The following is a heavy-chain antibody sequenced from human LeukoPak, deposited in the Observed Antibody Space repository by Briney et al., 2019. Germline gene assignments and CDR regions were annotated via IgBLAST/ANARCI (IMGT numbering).Heavy chain of an antibody. J-gene: IGHJ6*02. CDR1: GDSISRSHYY. CDR3: ARRGFGGYDPNAGSYFYYNDVDV. D-gene: IGHD5-12*01. Sequence: PSETLSLTCTVSGDSISRSHYYWDWIRQSPEKGLEWIGNVFKSGSAYYSPSLKSRVSISVDTSKNEFSLKLYAVTAADTAVYYCARRGFGGYDPNAGSYFYYNDVDVWGQGTTVTVSS. CDR2: VFKSGSA. V-gene: IGHV4-39*01.